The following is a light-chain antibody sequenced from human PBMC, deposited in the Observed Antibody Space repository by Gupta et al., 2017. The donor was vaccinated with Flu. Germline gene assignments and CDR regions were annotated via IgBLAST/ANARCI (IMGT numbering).Light chain of an antibody. V-gene: IGKV3-11*01. CDR1: QSVSSY. CDR2: DAS. Sequence: EIVLPQSPATLSLSPGERTTLSCRASQSVSSYLAWYQQKPGQAPRLLIYDASNRATGIPDRFSGSGSGTDFTLTISSREPEDFAVYYCQQRSNGPPYTFGQGTKLEIK. CDR3: QQRSNGPPYT. J-gene: IGKJ2*01.